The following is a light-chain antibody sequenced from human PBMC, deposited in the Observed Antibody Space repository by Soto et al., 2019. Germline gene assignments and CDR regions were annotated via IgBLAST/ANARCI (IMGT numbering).Light chain of an antibody. CDR2: DVD. CDR3: CSYAGSDTFVV. V-gene: IGLV2-11*01. Sequence: QSALTQPRSVSGSPGQSVTISCTGTSSDIGAYNFVSWYQQHPGKAPKFIIYDVDKRPSGVPDRFYGSRSGTTASLTISGLQAEDEADYSCCSYAGSDTFVVFGVGTKVTVL. CDR1: SSDIGAYNF. J-gene: IGLJ2*01.